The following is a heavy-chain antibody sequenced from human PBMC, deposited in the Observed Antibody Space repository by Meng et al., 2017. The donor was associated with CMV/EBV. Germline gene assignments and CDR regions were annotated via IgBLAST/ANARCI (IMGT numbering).Heavy chain of an antibody. CDR1: GFSVSSNY. CDR2: IYGSGNT. D-gene: IGHD2-21*01. Sequence: QVVESGGGLVQPGGSLSLSCTASGFSVSSNYMSWVRQAPGKGLEWISIIYGSGNTYYGDSVKGRFTISRDNFRNTLYLQMNSLRAEDTAVYYCAREIPQAWASWGQGTLVTVSS. J-gene: IGHJ5*02. V-gene: IGHV3-66*01. CDR3: AREIPQAWAS.